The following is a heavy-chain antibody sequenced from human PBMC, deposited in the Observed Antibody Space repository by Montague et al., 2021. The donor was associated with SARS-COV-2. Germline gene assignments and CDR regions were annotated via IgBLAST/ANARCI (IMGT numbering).Heavy chain of an antibody. CDR1: GFSFSSRG. V-gene: IGHV3-7*01. CDR3: ARDHYGSEDY. J-gene: IGHJ4*02. D-gene: IGHD3-10*01. Sequence: SLRLSCAASGFSFSSRGMNWVRQVPGKGLEWVATVEQDGSESHYVDSVKGRFTISRDNAKSSAYLQMSSLRVEDTAVYFCARDHYGSEDYWGQGILVTVSS. CDR2: VEQDGSES.